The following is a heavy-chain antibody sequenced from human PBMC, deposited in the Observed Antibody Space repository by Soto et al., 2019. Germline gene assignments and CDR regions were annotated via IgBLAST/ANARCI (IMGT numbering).Heavy chain of an antibody. V-gene: IGHV1-69*04. CDR3: ASQTTEHDYGDF. CDR1: GGSFSSYA. J-gene: IGHJ4*02. CDR2: IIPILGIA. Sequence: ASVKVSCEACGGSFSSYAISWVRQAPGQGLEWMGRIIPILGIANYAQKFQGRVTITADKSTSTAYMELSSLRSEDTAVYYCASQTTEHDYGDFWGQGTLVTVSS. D-gene: IGHD1-1*01.